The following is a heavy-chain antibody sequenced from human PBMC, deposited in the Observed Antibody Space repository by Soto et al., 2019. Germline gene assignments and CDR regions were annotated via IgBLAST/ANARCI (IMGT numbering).Heavy chain of an antibody. J-gene: IGHJ4*02. CDR3: ARESDWSGFFDY. CDR1: GGPISRNY. D-gene: IGHD3-3*01. Sequence: SETLSLTCSASGGPISRNYLSWIRQSPGKGLEWIGNIYYNGSPKYNPSLTSRVTISVDTSKHQFSLKLSSLSAADTAMYYCARESDWSGFFDYWGQGVLVTVSS. V-gene: IGHV4-59*01. CDR2: IYYNGSP.